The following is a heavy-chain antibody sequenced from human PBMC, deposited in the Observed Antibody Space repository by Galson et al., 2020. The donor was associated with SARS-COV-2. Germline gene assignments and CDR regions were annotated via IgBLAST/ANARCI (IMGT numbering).Heavy chain of an antibody. CDR1: GFTFSNAW. CDR3: TTDLEHYGSGSYYRYYYYGMDV. Sequence: GESLKISCAASGFTFSNAWMNWVRQAPGKGLEWVGRIKSKTDGGTTDYAAPVKGRFTISRDDSKNTLYLQMNSLKTEDTAVYYCTTDLEHYGSGSYYRYYYYGMDVWGQGTTVTVSS. D-gene: IGHD3-10*01. V-gene: IGHV3-15*07. CDR2: IKSKTDGGTT. J-gene: IGHJ6*02.